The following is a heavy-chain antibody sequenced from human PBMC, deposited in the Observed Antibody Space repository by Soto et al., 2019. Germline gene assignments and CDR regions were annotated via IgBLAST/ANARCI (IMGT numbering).Heavy chain of an antibody. CDR3: AKGKTSGWYYFDF. Sequence: GGSLRLSCAASGFTFDSCAMSWVRQAPGKGLEWVSGIGGSGATSYYADSVKGRFTISRDNSKNILYLEMNSLRADDTAVYYCAKGKTSGWYYFDFWGQGTLVTVSS. CDR2: IGGSGATS. J-gene: IGHJ4*02. V-gene: IGHV3-23*01. D-gene: IGHD6-19*01. CDR1: GFTFDSCA.